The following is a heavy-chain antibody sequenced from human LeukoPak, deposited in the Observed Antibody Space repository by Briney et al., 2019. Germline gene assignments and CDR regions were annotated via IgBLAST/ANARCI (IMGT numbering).Heavy chain of an antibody. D-gene: IGHD1-26*01. CDR1: GFTFSSYG. V-gene: IGHV3-30*03. CDR2: ISYDGSNK. J-gene: IGHJ4*02. CDR3: ARKTGELIDY. Sequence: PGRSLRLSCAASGFTFSSYGMHWVRQAPGKGLEWVAVISYDGSNKYYADSVKGRFTISRDNSKNTLYLQMNSLRAEDTAVYYCARKTGELIDYWGQGTLVTVSS.